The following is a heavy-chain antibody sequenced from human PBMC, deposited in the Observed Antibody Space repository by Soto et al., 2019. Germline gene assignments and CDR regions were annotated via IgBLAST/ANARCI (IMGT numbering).Heavy chain of an antibody. J-gene: IGHJ5*02. CDR3: ARNQDWFDP. V-gene: IGHV4-59*01. Sequence: SETLSLTCTVSGGSISSYYWSWIRQPPGKGLEWIGYIYYSGSTNYNPSLKSRVTISVDTSKNQFSLKLTSVTAADTAVYYCARNQDWFDPWGQGTLVTV. CDR2: IYYSGST. D-gene: IGHD2-2*01. CDR1: GGSISSYY.